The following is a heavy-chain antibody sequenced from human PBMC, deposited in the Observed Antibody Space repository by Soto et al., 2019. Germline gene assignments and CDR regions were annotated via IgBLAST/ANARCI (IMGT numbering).Heavy chain of an antibody. CDR1: GFSVRDYY. CDR2: ISGSGAST. D-gene: IGHD3-9*01. J-gene: IGHJ4*02. V-gene: IGHV3-23*01. Sequence: GGSLRLSCAASGFSVRDYYMSWVRQAPGKGLEWVSAISGSGASTYYADSVKGRFTISRDNSKNTLYLQMNSLRAEDTAVYYCAHFDWFIDYWGQGTLVTVSS. CDR3: AHFDWFIDY.